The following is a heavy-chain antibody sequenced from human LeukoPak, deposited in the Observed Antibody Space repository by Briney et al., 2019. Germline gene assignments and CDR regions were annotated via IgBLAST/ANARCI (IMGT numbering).Heavy chain of an antibody. Sequence: GGSLRLSCAASGFNFSIYWMSWVRQAPGKGPEWGANIKQYGSEKYYVDSVKGRFTISRDNAKNSLYLKMNSPRAEDTAVYYCARGRSFDPCGQGTLVTVSS. CDR2: IKQYGSEK. CDR1: GFNFSIYW. D-gene: IGHD3-16*01. CDR3: ARGRSFDP. V-gene: IGHV3-7*01. J-gene: IGHJ5*02.